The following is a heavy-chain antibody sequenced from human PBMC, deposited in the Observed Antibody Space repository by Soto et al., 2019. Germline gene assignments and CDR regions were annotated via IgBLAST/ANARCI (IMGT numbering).Heavy chain of an antibody. J-gene: IGHJ3*02. CDR2: INHRGST. CDR1: GGSFSGYY. V-gene: IGHV4-34*01. D-gene: IGHD2-15*01. Sequence: QVQLQQWGAGLLKPSETLSLTCAVYGGSFSGYYWSWVRQPPGKGLEWIGEINHRGSTNYNPSLTRRVTISVDTSKKQFSLKRSSVTAADTAVYYCARGAGYCSGGSCYCDAFDIWGQGTMVTVSS. CDR3: ARGAGYCSGGSCYCDAFDI.